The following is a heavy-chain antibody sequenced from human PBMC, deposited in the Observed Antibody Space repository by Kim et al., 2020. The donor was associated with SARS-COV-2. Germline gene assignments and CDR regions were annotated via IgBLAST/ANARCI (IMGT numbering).Heavy chain of an antibody. V-gene: IGHV1-46*01. D-gene: IGHD2-15*01. J-gene: IGHJ6*02. CDR3: AREEIGAAASMDV. Sequence: SYAQKCQGRVHMTRDTSTSSVYMELSSLRSEDTAVYYCAREEIGAAASMDVWGQGTTVTVSS.